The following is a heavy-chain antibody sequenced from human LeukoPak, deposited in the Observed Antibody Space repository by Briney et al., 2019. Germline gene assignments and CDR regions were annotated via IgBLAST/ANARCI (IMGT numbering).Heavy chain of an antibody. CDR1: GFTFSSYS. V-gene: IGHV3-48*01. Sequence: PGGSLRLSCAASGFTFSSYSMNWVRQAPGKGLEWVSYISSSSSTIHYADSVKGRFTISRDNAKNSLYLQMNSLRAEDTAVYYCARRLGYSSSWYSNYYYYGMDVWGQGTTVTVSS. CDR2: ISSSSSTI. CDR3: ARRLGYSSSWYSNYYYYGMDV. D-gene: IGHD6-13*01. J-gene: IGHJ6*02.